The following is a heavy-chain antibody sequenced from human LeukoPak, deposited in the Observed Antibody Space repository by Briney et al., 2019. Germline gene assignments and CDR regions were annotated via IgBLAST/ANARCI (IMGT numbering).Heavy chain of an antibody. D-gene: IGHD6-13*01. V-gene: IGHV3-30*04. J-gene: IGHJ4*02. Sequence: GGSLRLSCAASGFTFSSYAMHWVRQAPGKGLEWVAVISYDGSNKYYADSVKGRFTISRDNSKNTLYLQMNSLRAEDTAVYYCARDPRSGSIAAADYWGQGTLVTVSS. CDR3: ARDPRSGSIAAADY. CDR1: GFTFSSYA. CDR2: ISYDGSNK.